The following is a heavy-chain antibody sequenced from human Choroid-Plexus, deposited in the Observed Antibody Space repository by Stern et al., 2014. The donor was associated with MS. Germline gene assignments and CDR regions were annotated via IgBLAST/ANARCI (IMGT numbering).Heavy chain of an antibody. CDR1: GFSFSTYA. Sequence: EVQLVESGGGLVQPGGSLRLSCAASGFSFSTYAMSWVRQTPGKGLQWVSVISGCGGPTYSADSVKGRFTISRDNSKNTLYLQMDSLRADDTAVYYCAKWPHHIAVAGTRYFQHWGQGTLVTVSS. D-gene: IGHD6-19*01. V-gene: IGHV3-23*04. J-gene: IGHJ1*01. CDR2: ISGCGGPT. CDR3: AKWPHHIAVAGTRYFQH.